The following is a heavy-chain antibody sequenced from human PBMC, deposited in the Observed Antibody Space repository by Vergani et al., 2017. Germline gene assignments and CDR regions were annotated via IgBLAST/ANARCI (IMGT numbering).Heavy chain of an antibody. CDR3: ARQRPGSGWSPGDFDD. J-gene: IGHJ4*02. V-gene: IGHV4-39*01. Sequence: QLQLHQSGPGLVKPSETLFLTCTVSADSLSSGSYYWGWIRQPPGKSLEWIGSIYYSGLTYYNPSLKGRVAISVDTSKNQFSLKVTSVTAADTAVYFCARQRPGSGWSPGDFDDWGQGILVTVSS. CDR2: IYYSGLT. D-gene: IGHD6-19*01. CDR1: ADSLSSGSYY.